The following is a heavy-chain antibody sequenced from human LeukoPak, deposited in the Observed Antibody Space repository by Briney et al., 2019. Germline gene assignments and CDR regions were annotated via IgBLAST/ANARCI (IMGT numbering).Heavy chain of an antibody. CDR2: IYYSGST. J-gene: IGHJ5*02. CDR3: ARHPSGP. Sequence: SETLSLTCTVSGGCISSYYWSWSRQPPGEGLEWIGYIYYSGSTNYNPSLKSRVTISVDTSKNQFSLKLSSVTAADTAVYYCARHPSGPWGQGTLVTVSS. V-gene: IGHV4-59*08. CDR1: GGCISSYY. D-gene: IGHD1-26*01.